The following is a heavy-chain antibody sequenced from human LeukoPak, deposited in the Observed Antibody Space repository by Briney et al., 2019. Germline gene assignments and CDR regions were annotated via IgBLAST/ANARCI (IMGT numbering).Heavy chain of an antibody. J-gene: IGHJ4*02. V-gene: IGHV4-34*01. Sequence: PSETLSLTCAVYGASFRGYRWSWLGHPPGKGLDWSGEIKHSGSTNYNPSLKSRVTISVATSKNKFSLKLSSVTGADTAVYYCARGTAWGYYGSGSYYYWGQGTLVTVSS. CDR3: ARGTAWGYYGSGSYYY. D-gene: IGHD3-10*01. CDR2: IKHSGST. CDR1: GASFRGYR.